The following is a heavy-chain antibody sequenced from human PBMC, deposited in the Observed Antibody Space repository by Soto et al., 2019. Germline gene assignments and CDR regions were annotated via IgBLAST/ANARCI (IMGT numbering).Heavy chain of an antibody. J-gene: IGHJ4*02. D-gene: IGHD6-25*01. CDR2: IKPDGGEQ. CDR1: GFTFGNYW. V-gene: IGHV3-7*04. Sequence: EVQLVESGGGLVQPGGSLRLSCEASGFTFGNYWMNWVRQTPGKGLEWVANIKPDGGEQYYVDSVKGRFTISRDNAKDSLDLQSSSLRVDYRAVYYCSRCRSDFGDYLGQGTLVTVSS. CDR3: SRCRSDFGDY.